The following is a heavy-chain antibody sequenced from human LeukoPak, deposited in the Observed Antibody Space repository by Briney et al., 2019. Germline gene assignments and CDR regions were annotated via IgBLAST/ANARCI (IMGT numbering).Heavy chain of an antibody. V-gene: IGHV3-64D*06. J-gene: IGHJ4*02. Sequence: PGGSLRLSCSASGFTFSSYAMHWVRQAPGKGLEYVSAISRNGGSTYYADSVKGRFTISRDNSKNTLYLQMSSLRAEDTAVYYCVKVSRYSSGWYVGDYWGQGALVSVSS. CDR1: GFTFSSYA. CDR2: ISRNGGST. D-gene: IGHD6-19*01. CDR3: VKVSRYSSGWYVGDY.